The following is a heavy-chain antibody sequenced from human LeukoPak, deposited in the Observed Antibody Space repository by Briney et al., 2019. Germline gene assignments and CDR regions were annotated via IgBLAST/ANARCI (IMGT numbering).Heavy chain of an antibody. J-gene: IGHJ4*02. CDR3: ARDGGRSSEDY. V-gene: IGHV3-30-3*01. CDR2: ISHDGTNS. D-gene: IGHD3-16*01. CDR1: GFTFSSFA. Sequence: PGGSLRLSCAASGFTFSSFAMHWVRQAPGEGLEWVAEISHDGTNSHYTDSVKGRFTISRDNSKSTLFLQMNSLRREDTAVYYCARDGGRSSEDYWGQGTLVTVSS.